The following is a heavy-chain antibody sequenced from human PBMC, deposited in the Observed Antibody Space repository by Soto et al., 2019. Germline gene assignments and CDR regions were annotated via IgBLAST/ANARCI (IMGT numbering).Heavy chain of an antibody. CDR2: ICVDNGAT. D-gene: IGHD3-10*01. CDR1: GYTSVSDG. CDR3: ARRGPQYMDV. V-gene: IGHV1-18*01. J-gene: IGHJ6*04. Sequence: DQLVQSGPEVKKPGASVKLSCKTSGYTSVSDGFSWFRQAPGQGPEWMGWICVDNGATNYARKFQGRVTLTIDRPTSTGYMELRSLRSDDTAVYFCARRGPQYMDVWGKGTTVTVSS.